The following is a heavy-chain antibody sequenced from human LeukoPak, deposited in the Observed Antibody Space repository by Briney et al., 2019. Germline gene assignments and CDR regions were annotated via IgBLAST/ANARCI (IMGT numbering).Heavy chain of an antibody. CDR3: ATLYGSGSYYPSDY. D-gene: IGHD3-10*01. CDR1: GGSIRSSSFY. V-gene: IGHV4-39*07. Sequence: SETLSLTCTVSGGSIRSSSFYWGWVRQPPGKGLEWIANIYYSGSTYYNPSLKSRVTISVDTSKNQFSLKLSSVTAADTAVYYRATLYGSGSYYPSDYWGQGILVTVSS. CDR2: IYYSGST. J-gene: IGHJ4*02.